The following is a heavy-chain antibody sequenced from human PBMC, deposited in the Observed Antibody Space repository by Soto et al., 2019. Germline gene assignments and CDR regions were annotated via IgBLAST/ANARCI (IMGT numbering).Heavy chain of an antibody. CDR3: AREDESTGHAGTFKH. Sequence: QVQLVESGGGVVQPGRSLRLSCIASGFTFSTYVMHWVRKAPGEGLEWVAGISVDGGSTHYTDSVKGRFTISRDNAKNTVYLQMDSLTVEETTVYYCAREDESTGHAGTFKHWGQGTLVTVSS. CDR1: GFTFSTYV. CDR2: ISVDGGST. J-gene: IGHJ1*01. D-gene: IGHD2-8*02. V-gene: IGHV3-30*14.